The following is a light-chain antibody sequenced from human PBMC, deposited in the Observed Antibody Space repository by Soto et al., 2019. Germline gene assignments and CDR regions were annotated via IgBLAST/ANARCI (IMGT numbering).Light chain of an antibody. V-gene: IGKV1-39*01. CDR3: QQSYSTLFT. J-gene: IGKJ3*01. CDR2: AAS. CDR1: QSISHY. Sequence: DIQMTQSPSSLSASVGDGVTITCRASQSISHYLNWYQQKPGKAPKLLIYAASSLQSGVPSRFSGSGSGTDFTLTISSLQPEDCATYYCQQSYSTLFTFGPGTKGDIK.